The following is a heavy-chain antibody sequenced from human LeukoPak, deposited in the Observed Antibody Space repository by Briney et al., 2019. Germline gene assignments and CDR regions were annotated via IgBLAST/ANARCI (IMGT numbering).Heavy chain of an antibody. J-gene: IGHJ3*02. CDR3: ARGPYSYDSSGAFDI. Sequence: SETLSLTCTVSGGSISSGGYYWSWIRQPAGKGLEWIGRISSSGSTNYNPSLKSRATISVDASKNQFSLKLSSVTAADTAVYFCARGPYSYDSSGAFDIWGQGTMVTVSS. CDR2: ISSSGST. V-gene: IGHV4-61*02. CDR1: GGSISSGGYY. D-gene: IGHD3-22*01.